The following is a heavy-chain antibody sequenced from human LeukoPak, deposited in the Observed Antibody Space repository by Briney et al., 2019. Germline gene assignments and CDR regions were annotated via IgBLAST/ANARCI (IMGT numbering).Heavy chain of an antibody. CDR1: GFTFSSYG. CDR3: AKEFQGIAVAGDFDY. J-gene: IGHJ4*02. CDR2: ISYDGSNK. Sequence: GRSLRLSCAASGFTFSSYGMHWVRQAPGKGLEWVAVISYDGSNKYYADSVKGRFTISRDNSKNALYLQMNSLRAEDTAVYYCAKEFQGIAVAGDFDYWGQGTLVTVSS. D-gene: IGHD6-19*01. V-gene: IGHV3-30*18.